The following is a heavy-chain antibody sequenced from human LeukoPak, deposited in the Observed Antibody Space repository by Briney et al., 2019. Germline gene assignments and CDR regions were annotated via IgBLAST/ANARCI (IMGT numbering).Heavy chain of an antibody. D-gene: IGHD3-22*01. CDR3: ARLLDNDSSGDPDTFDM. CDR2: VYYSGRT. CDR1: DGSMNSHY. J-gene: IGHJ3*02. V-gene: IGHV4-59*11. Sequence: SETLSFTCTVSDGSMNSHYWSWIRQPPGKGLEWIGFVYYSGRTKYNPSLQSRVTISVQTSENNFSLKLTSVTATDTAVYYCARLLDNDSSGDPDTFDMWGQGTVVIVSS.